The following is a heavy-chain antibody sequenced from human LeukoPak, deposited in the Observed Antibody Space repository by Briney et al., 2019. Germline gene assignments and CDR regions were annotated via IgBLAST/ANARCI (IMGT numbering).Heavy chain of an antibody. CDR2: ISTYDGKT. D-gene: IGHD1-1*01. Sequence: ASVKVSCKPFGYAFTSRGLTWVRQAPGQGLEWMGWISTYDGKTDYAQNFQGRVTMTIDASTSTAYMEVRSLRSDDTAVYYCARVSGTWGYFYMDVWAKGSTVTVSS. CDR1: GYAFTSRG. J-gene: IGHJ6*03. CDR3: ARVSGTWGYFYMDV. V-gene: IGHV1-18*04.